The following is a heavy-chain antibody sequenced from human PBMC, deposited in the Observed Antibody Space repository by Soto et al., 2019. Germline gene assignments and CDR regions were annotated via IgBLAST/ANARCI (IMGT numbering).Heavy chain of an antibody. CDR1: GASVRSGAYY. CDR3: ASARLNFSYSFDS. D-gene: IGHD3-16*01. V-gene: IGHV4-31*03. J-gene: IGHJ4*02. CDR2: NYSTGTT. Sequence: QEQLQESGPGLVKPSQTLSLTCTVCGASVRSGAYYWSWIRQHPGKGLEWIGNNYSTGTTYYNPSPKTRLTVSVDMPNNQFALKLSSVTAADTAVYFCASARLNFSYSFDSWGQGALVTVSS.